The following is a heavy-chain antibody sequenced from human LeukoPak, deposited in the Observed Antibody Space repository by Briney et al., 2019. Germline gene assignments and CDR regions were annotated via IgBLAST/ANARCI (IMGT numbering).Heavy chain of an antibody. CDR1: GFSFSSYA. J-gene: IGHJ4*02. V-gene: IGHV3-23*01. Sequence: GRSLTLSCAASGFSFSSYAMTWVCHAQAQGRELDSAVSESGGYTSYEDSVKCRLTITRNNANTTLHLQMNNLRAEDPALSSFAKGRGYSAELIDYWGQGTLVTVSS. D-gene: IGHD5-12*01. CDR2: VSESGGYT. CDR3: AKGRGYSAELIDY.